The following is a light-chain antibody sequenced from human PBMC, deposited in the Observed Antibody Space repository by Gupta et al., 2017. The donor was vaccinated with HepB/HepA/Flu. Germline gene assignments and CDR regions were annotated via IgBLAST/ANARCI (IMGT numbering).Light chain of an antibody. V-gene: IGKV1-39*01. J-gene: IGKJ1*01. CDR2: TAS. CDR3: QQSYSAPWT. Sequence: IQMTQSPSSLSASVGDRVTITCRASQSISRYLNWCQQKPGKAPKLLMFTASSLESGVPSRFSGSGSGTDFTLTISSLQPEDLAIYYCQQSYSAPWTFGEGTKVEIK. CDR1: QSISRY.